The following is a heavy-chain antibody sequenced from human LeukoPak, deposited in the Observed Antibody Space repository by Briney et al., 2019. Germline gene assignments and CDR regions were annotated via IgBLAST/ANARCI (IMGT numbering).Heavy chain of an antibody. CDR3: ARDPKLGYCSCTSCSGY. V-gene: IGHV3-21*01. CDR2: ISSSSSYI. J-gene: IGHJ4*02. CDR1: GFTFSSYS. D-gene: IGHD2-2*01. Sequence: GGSLRLSCAASGFTFSSYSMHWVRQAPGKGLEWVSSISSSSSYIYYADSVKGRFTISRDNAKNSLYLQMNSLRAEDTAVYYCARDPKLGYCSCTSCSGYWGQGSLVTVSS.